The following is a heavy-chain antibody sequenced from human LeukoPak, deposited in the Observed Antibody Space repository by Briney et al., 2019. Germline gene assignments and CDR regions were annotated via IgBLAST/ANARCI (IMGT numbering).Heavy chain of an antibody. V-gene: IGHV4-59*01. CDR2: IYYSGST. CDR1: GGSISSYY. D-gene: IGHD3-10*01. J-gene: IGHJ5*02. CDR3: AREDRFGELDP. Sequence: SETLSLTCTVSGGSISSYYWSWIRQPPGKGLVWIGYIYYSGSTNYNPSLKSRVTISVDTSKNQFSLKLSSVTAADTAVYYCAREDRFGELDPWGQGTLVTVSS.